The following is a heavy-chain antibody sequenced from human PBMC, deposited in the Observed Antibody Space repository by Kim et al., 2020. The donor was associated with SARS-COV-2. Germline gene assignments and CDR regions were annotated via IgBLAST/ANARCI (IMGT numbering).Heavy chain of an antibody. V-gene: IGHV3-21*01. CDR1: GFTFSSYS. CDR2: ISSSSTYI. Sequence: GGSLRLSCAASGFTFSSYSMNWVRQAPGKGLEWASSISSSSTYIYYADSVKGRFTISRDNAKNSLYLQMNSLRAEDTAVYYCARTVLINYDFWSGYYNDPGYWGQGTLVTVSS. J-gene: IGHJ4*02. CDR3: ARTVLINYDFWSGYYNDPGY. D-gene: IGHD3-3*01.